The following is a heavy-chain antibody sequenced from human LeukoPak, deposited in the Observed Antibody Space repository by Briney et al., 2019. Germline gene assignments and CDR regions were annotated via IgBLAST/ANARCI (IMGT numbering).Heavy chain of an antibody. CDR3: ARDRAGSI. CDR1: GFTFSSYA. J-gene: IGHJ4*02. Sequence: GRSLRLSCAASGFTFSSYAMHWVRQAPGKGLEWVAVISYDGSNKYYADSVKGRFTISRDNSKNTLYLQMNSLRAEDTAVYYCARDRAGSIWGQGTLVTVSS. D-gene: IGHD3-10*01. V-gene: IGHV3-30*01. CDR2: ISYDGSNK.